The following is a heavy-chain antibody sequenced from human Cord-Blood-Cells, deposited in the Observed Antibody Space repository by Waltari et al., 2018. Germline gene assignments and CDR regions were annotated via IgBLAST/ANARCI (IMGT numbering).Heavy chain of an antibody. CDR2: FDPEDGET. V-gene: IGHV1-24*01. J-gene: IGHJ5*02. Sequence: QVQLVQSGAEVKKPGASVKVSCKVSGYTLTELSMHWVRQAPGKGLEWMGGFDPEDGETIYAQKFQGRVTMTEDTSTDTAYMELSSLRSEDTAVYYCATGVFGSRTSGTRSSSRWFDPWGQGTLVTVSS. D-gene: IGHD6-6*01. CDR1: GYTLTELS. CDR3: ATGVFGSRTSGTRSSSRWFDP.